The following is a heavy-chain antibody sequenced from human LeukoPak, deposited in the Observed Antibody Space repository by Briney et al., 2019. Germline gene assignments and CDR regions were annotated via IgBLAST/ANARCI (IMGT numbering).Heavy chain of an antibody. V-gene: IGHV1-69*01. D-gene: IGHD2-15*01. CDR2: IIPIFGTA. CDR1: GGTFGSYA. Sequence: SVKVSCKASGGTFGSYAISWVRQAPGQGLEWMGGIIPIFGTANYAQKFPGRVTITADESTSTAYMELSSLRSEDTAVYYCARASGGARTHYYYGMDVWGKGTTVTVSS. J-gene: IGHJ6*04. CDR3: ARASGGARTHYYYGMDV.